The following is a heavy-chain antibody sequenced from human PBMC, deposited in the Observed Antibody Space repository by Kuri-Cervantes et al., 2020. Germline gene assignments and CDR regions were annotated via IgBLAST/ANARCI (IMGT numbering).Heavy chain of an antibody. J-gene: IGHJ4*02. CDR3: ARAEYSSGWYVYFDY. CDR1: GGSISSSSYY. CDR2: IYYSGST. Sequence: SETLSLTCTISGGSISSSSYYWGWIRQPPGKGLEWIGSIYYSGSTYYSPSLKSRVTISVDTSKNQFSLKLSSVTAADTAVYYCARAEYSSGWYVYFDYWGQGTLVTVSS. V-gene: IGHV4-39*07. D-gene: IGHD6-19*01.